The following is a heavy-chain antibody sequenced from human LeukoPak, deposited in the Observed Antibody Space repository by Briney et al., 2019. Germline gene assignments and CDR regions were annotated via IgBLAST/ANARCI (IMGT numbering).Heavy chain of an antibody. V-gene: IGHV3-30*02. D-gene: IGHD5-18*01. CDR2: IRFDGSDK. J-gene: IGHJ3*02. CDR1: GFSFSIYG. Sequence: GGSLSLSSRVSGFSFSIYGMHWVRPAPGKGLEWLSFIRFDGSDKFYGDSVKGRFTISRHNSKNTLYLQMNSLRAEDSAVYYCAIPGRGGWTYGSDTFDIRSQGTKVTVSS. CDR3: AIPGRGGWTYGSDTFDI.